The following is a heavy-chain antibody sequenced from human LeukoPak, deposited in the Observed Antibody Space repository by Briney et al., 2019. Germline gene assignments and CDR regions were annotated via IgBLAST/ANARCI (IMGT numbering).Heavy chain of an antibody. CDR3: AKEIRSCWYYLYYYYYGMDV. CDR1: GFTFSSYG. J-gene: IGHJ6*02. CDR2: ISYDGSNK. V-gene: IGHV3-30*18. Sequence: PGGSLRLSCAASGFTFSSYGMHWVRQAPGKGLEWVAVISYDGSNKYYADSVKGRFTISRDNSKNTLYLQMNSLRAEDTAVYYCAKEIRSCWYYLYYYYYGMDVWGQGTTVTVSS. D-gene: IGHD6-13*01.